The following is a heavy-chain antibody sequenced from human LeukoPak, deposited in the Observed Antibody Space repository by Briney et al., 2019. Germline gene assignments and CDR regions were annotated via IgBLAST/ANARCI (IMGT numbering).Heavy chain of an antibody. CDR2: IYYSGST. D-gene: IGHD7-27*01. CDR1: GGSISSGGHY. CDR3: ARSLTGPFDAFDI. V-gene: IGHV4-31*03. Sequence: NPSQTLSLTCTVSGGSISSGGHYWSWIRQHPGKGLEWIGYIYYSGSTYYNPSLKSRVTISVDTSKNQFSLKLSSVTAADTAVYYCARSLTGPFDAFDIWGQGTMVTVSS. J-gene: IGHJ3*02.